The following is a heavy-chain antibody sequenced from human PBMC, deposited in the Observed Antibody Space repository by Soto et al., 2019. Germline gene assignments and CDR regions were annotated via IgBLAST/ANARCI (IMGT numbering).Heavy chain of an antibody. J-gene: IGHJ5*02. V-gene: IGHV3-23*01. D-gene: IGHD2-15*01. CDR1: GFPFSSRA. CDR3: AEWARYCSGADCRA. Sequence: EVQLLESGGGLVQPGGSLRLSCAASGFPFSSRAMSWVRQAPGKGLGWVSAISGSGTRTYYADSVKGRFTISRDTSKNTLYLQRNSLRADDTAVYDCAEWARYCSGADCRAWGQGTLVTVSS. CDR2: ISGSGTRT.